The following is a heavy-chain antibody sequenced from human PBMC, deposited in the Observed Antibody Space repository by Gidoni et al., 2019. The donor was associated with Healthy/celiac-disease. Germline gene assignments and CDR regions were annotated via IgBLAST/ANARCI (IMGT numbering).Heavy chain of an antibody. CDR1: GGTLRSDA. CDR2: IIPIFGTA. CDR3: ARDDKSGRYNWFDP. D-gene: IGHD1-26*01. J-gene: IGHJ5*02. V-gene: IGHV1-69*01. Sequence: QVQLVQSGAEVKKPGSSVKVSCKASGGTLRSDAISGGRQAPGQGREWMGGIIPIFGTANYAQKFQGRVTITADESTSTAYMELSSLRSEDTAVYYCARDDKSGRYNWFDPWGQGTLVTVSS.